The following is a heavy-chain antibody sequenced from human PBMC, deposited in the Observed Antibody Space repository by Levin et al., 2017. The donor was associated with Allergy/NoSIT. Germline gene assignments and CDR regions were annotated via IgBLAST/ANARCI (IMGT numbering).Heavy chain of an antibody. D-gene: IGHD3-22*01. J-gene: IGHJ4*02. CDR3: TTDTSGYYVVNY. CDR1: GFTFNNAW. Sequence: GESLKISCAASGFTFNNAWMNWVRQAPGKGLEWVGRITSKTDGGTTDYAAPVKGRFTTSRDDSKNTLYLQMNSLKNEDTAVYYCTTDTSGYYVVNYWGQGTLVTVSS. V-gene: IGHV3-15*01. CDR2: ITSKTDGGTT.